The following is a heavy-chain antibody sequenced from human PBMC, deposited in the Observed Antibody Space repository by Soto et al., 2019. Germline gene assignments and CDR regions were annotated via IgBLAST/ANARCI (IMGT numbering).Heavy chain of an antibody. V-gene: IGHV4-39*01. D-gene: IGHD1-20*01. CDR2: IYYSGST. J-gene: IGHJ6*02. CDR1: GGSISSSSYY. Sequence: PSETLSLTCTVSGGSISSSSYYWGWIRQPPGKGLEWIGSIYYSGSTYYNPSLKSRVTISVDTSKNQFSLKLSSVTAADTAVYYCAGEGSRITGTESDYYYYYGMDVWGQGTTVTVSS. CDR3: AGEGSRITGTESDYYYYYGMDV.